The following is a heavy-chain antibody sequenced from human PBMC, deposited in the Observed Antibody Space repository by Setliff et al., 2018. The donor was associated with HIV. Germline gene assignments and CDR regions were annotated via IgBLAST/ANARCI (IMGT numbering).Heavy chain of an antibody. V-gene: IGHV1-18*04. Sequence: ASVKVSCKASGYTFTAYYVNWVRQAPGQGLEWIGIMNCMNGDTSYAQNLKGRVTMTTDTSTSTAYMELRSLRSDDTAVYYCARDLFTVPSREGYDYWGQGTLVTVSS. CDR1: GYTFTAYY. J-gene: IGHJ4*02. CDR3: ARDLFTVPSREGYDY. D-gene: IGHD1-26*01. CDR2: MNCMNGDT.